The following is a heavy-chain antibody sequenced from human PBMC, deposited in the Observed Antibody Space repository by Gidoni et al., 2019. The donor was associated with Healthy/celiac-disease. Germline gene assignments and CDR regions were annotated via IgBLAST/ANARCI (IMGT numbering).Heavy chain of an antibody. CDR2: ISGSGGST. V-gene: IGHV3-23*01. J-gene: IGHJ4*02. D-gene: IGHD2-15*01. Sequence: EVQLLESGGGLVQPGGSLRLSCAASGFTFSSYAMSWVRQAPGKGLEWVSAISGSGGSTYYADSVKGRFTISRDNSKNTLYLQMNSLRAEDTAVYYCASSPGRVVVVAAYYWGQGTLVTVSS. CDR3: ASSPGRVVVVAAYY. CDR1: GFTFSSYA.